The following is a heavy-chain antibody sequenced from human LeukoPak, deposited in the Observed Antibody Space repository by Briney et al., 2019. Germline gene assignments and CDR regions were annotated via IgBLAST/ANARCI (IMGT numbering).Heavy chain of an antibody. D-gene: IGHD3-22*01. CDR2: FDPEDGGT. CDR3: AKASYYDSSGYTY. Sequence: ASVKVSCKASGYTFTGYYMHWVRQAPGKGLEWMGGFDPEDGGTIYAQKFQGRVTMTEDTSTDTAYMELSSLRSEDTAVYYCAKASYYDSSGYTYWGQGTLVTVSS. J-gene: IGHJ4*02. V-gene: IGHV1-24*01. CDR1: GYTFTGYY.